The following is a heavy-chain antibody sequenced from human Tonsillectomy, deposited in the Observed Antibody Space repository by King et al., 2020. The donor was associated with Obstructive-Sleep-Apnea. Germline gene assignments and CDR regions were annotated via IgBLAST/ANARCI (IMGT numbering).Heavy chain of an antibody. CDR1: GGSISSYY. V-gene: IGHV4-59*01. Sequence: QVQLQESGPGLVKPSETLSLTCTVSGGSISSYYWSWIRQPPGKGLEWIGSIYFSGSTNYNPSLKSRVTISVDTSKNPFSLKLSSVTAADTAVYYCARGTYYYDSSGYYLSYWGQGTLVTVSS. D-gene: IGHD3-22*01. CDR2: IYFSGST. J-gene: IGHJ4*02. CDR3: ARGTYYYDSSGYYLSY.